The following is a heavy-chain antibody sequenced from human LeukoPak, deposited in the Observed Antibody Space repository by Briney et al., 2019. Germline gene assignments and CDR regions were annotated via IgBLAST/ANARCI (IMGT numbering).Heavy chain of an antibody. D-gene: IGHD2-2*01. CDR3: ARRQGCSSTSCPPDP. CDR2: IYPGDSDT. J-gene: IGHJ5*02. CDR1: GYSFTTYW. V-gene: IGHV5-51*01. Sequence: GESLKISCRGSGYSFTTYWIGWVRQMPGKGLEWMGIIYPGDSDTRYCPSFQGQVTMSADKSINTAYLQWSSLKASDTAMYYCARRQGCSSTSCPPDPWGQGTLVTVSS.